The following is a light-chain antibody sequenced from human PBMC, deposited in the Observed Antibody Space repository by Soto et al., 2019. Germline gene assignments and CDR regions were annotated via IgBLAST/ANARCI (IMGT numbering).Light chain of an antibody. J-gene: IGKJ2*01. CDR3: HQYGTSDMDT. V-gene: IGKV3-20*01. CDR2: GAS. Sequence: ETVLTQSPGTLSLSPGERATLSCRASQSISSTHLAWYQQKSGQAPRLLIYGASSRATGVPDRFSGSGSGTDFTLTITRLEPGDFAVHYCHQYGTSDMDTFGQGTKLEIK. CDR1: QSISSTH.